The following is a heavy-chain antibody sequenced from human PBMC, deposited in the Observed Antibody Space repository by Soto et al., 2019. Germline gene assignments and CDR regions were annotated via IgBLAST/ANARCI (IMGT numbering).Heavy chain of an antibody. CDR3: ARGYCSGGSCYSAY. Sequence: ASVKVSCKASGYTFTSYDINWVRQATGQGLEWMGWMNPNSGNTGYAQKFQGRVTMTRNTSISTAYMELSSLRSEDTAVYYCARGYCSGGSCYSAYSGQGTLVTVSS. J-gene: IGHJ4*02. CDR1: GYTFTSYD. CDR2: MNPNSGNT. V-gene: IGHV1-8*01. D-gene: IGHD2-15*01.